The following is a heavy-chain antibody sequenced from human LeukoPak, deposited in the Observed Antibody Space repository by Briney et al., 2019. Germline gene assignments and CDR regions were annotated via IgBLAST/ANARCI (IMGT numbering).Heavy chain of an antibody. J-gene: IGHJ6*03. V-gene: IGHV1-2*02. CDR3: AREPYGSGSFRTDYYYMDV. Sequence: ASVKVSCKASGYTFTGYYMHWVRQAPGQGLEWMGWIYPNSGGTNYAQKSQGRVTMTRDTSISTAYMELSRLTSDDTAVYYCAREPYGSGSFRTDYYYMDVWGKGTTVTISS. D-gene: IGHD3-10*01. CDR1: GYTFTGYY. CDR2: IYPNSGGT.